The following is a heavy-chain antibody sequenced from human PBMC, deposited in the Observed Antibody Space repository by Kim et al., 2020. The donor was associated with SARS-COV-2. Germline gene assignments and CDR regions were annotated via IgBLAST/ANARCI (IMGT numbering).Heavy chain of an antibody. D-gene: IGHD3-3*01. V-gene: IGHV4-34*01. J-gene: IGHJ3*01. CDR1: GGSFNDYF. CDR3: ARKRRRSAGRVRANDAFDV. CDR2: INHSGTT. Sequence: SETLSLTCAVYGGSFNDYFWSWIRQPPGQGLEWIGEINHSGTTNYNPALKSRVTASTDTSKNQFSLTLGSLTAADTGLYFCARKRRRSAGRVRANDAFDVWGQGTMVTVS.